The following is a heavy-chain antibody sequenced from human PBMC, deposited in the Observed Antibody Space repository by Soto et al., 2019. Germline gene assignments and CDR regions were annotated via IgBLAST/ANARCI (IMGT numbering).Heavy chain of an antibody. V-gene: IGHV3-30*18. Sequence: GGSLRLSCAASGFTFSSYGMHWVRQAPGKGLEWVAVISYDGSNKYYADSVKGRFTISRDNSKNTLYLQMNSLRAEDTAVYYCAKLYCGGDCNYLEGYFDYWGQGTLVTVSS. CDR2: ISYDGSNK. CDR3: AKLYCGGDCNYLEGYFDY. D-gene: IGHD2-21*02. J-gene: IGHJ4*02. CDR1: GFTFSSYG.